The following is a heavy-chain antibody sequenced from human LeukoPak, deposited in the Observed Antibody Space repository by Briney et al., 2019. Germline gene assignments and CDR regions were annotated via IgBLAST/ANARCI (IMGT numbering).Heavy chain of an antibody. J-gene: IGHJ6*02. Sequence: GASVKVSCKASGYTFTSYYMHWLRQAPGQGLEWMGIINPSDGSTRYAQKFQGRVTMTRDTSTSTVYMELSSLRSEDTAMYYCARVGASDYGMDVWGQGTTVSVCS. V-gene: IGHV1-46*01. D-gene: IGHD3-10*01. CDR2: INPSDGST. CDR1: GYTFTSYY. CDR3: ARVGASDYGMDV.